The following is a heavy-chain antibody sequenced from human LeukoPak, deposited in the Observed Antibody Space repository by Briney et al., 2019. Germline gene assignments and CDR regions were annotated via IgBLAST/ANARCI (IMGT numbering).Heavy chain of an antibody. J-gene: IGHJ4*02. V-gene: IGHV4-61*02. CDR1: GGSISSGSYY. D-gene: IGHD6-13*01. CDR2: IYTSGST. Sequence: SETLSLTCTVSGGSISSGSYYWSWIRQPAGKGLEWIGRIYTSGSTNYNPSLKSRVTISVDTSKNQFSLKLSSVTAADTAVYYCARVFGFPSSSPFDYWGQGTLVTVSS. CDR3: ARVFGFPSSSPFDY.